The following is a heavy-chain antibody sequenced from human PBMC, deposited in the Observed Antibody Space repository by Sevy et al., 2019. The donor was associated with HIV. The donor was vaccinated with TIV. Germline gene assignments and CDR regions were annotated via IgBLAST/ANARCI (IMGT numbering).Heavy chain of an antibody. D-gene: IGHD3-22*01. CDR3: AKFGDNYDSGGYYWYFDF. J-gene: IGHJ2*01. CDR2: ISGGDDST. V-gene: IGHV3-23*01. Sequence: GGSLRLSCAASGFIFSDYAMSWVRQAPGKGLEWVSSISGGDDSTYYADSVKGRFTVSRDNSKNTLYLQMNTLRAEDTALYYCAKFGDNYDSGGYYWYFDFWGRGTLVTVSS. CDR1: GFIFSDYA.